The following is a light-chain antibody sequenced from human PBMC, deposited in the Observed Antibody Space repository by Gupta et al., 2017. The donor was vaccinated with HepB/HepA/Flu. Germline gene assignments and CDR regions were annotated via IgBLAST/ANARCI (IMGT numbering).Light chain of an antibody. CDR2: AAS. CDR3: QQSYSLPPT. J-gene: IGKJ4*01. V-gene: IGKV1-39*01. CDR1: QSITTY. Sequence: DIQMTQSPSSLSASVGDRVTITCRASQSITTYLNWYQQIPGKAPKLLIYAASTLQSGVPSRFSGSGSGTDFTLTISSLQPEDFATYYCQQSYSLPPTFGGGTKVEI.